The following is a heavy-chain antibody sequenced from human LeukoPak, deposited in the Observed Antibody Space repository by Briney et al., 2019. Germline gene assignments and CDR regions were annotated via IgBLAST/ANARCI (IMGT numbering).Heavy chain of an antibody. Sequence: ASVKVSCKAFGCTFTSNYMHWVRQAPGQGPEWMGVISPSGGSTTYAQKFQGRVTLTRDMSTSTDYLELSSLRSEDTAVYYCARDPYDILTGLNHNFDYWGQGTLVTVSS. J-gene: IGHJ4*02. V-gene: IGHV1-46*01. D-gene: IGHD3-9*01. CDR1: GCTFTSNY. CDR2: ISPSGGST. CDR3: ARDPYDILTGLNHNFDY.